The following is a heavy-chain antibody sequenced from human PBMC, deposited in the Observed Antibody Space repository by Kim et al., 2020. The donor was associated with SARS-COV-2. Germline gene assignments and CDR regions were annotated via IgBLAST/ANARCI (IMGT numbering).Heavy chain of an antibody. CDR2: SDGSIT. D-gene: IGHD3-16*01. J-gene: IGHJ4*02. Sequence: SDGSITTDADSVKGRFTISRDNAKNTLYLQMNSLRAEDTAVYYCARDLLGYWGQGTLVTVSS. V-gene: IGHV3-74*01. CDR3: ARDLLGY.